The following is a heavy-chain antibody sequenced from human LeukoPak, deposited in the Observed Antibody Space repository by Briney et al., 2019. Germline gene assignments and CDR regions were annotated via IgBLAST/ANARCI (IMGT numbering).Heavy chain of an antibody. CDR2: IKEDGSEK. CDR3: AREITYYGMDV. V-gene: IGHV3-7*01. CDR1: GFTFSRYW. D-gene: IGHD3-16*01. J-gene: IGHJ6*02. Sequence: GGSLRLSCAASGFTFSRYWMTWVRQAPGKGLEWVANIKEDGSEKYYVDSVEGRFTISRDNAKKSLYLQMNSLRAEDTAVYNCAREITYYGMDVWGQGTTVTVSS.